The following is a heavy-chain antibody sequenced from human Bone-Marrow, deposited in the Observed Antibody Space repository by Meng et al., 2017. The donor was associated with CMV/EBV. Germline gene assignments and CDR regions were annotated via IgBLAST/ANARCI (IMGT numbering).Heavy chain of an antibody. J-gene: IGHJ4*02. CDR1: GFTFSSYW. CDR3: ARGALLWFGEFYYFDY. V-gene: IGHV3-7*01. CDR2: IKQDGSEK. Sequence: GESLKISCAASGFTFSSYWMSWVRQAPGKGLEWVANIKQDGSEKYYVDSVKGRFTISRDNAKNSLYLQMNSLRAEDTAVYYCARGALLWFGEFYYFDYWGQGTLVTVSS. D-gene: IGHD3-10*01.